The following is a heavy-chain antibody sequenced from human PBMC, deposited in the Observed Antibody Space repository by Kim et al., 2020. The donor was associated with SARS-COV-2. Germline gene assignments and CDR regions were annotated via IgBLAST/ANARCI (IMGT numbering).Heavy chain of an antibody. Sequence: ASVKVSCKASGYTFTGYYMHWVRQAPGQGLEWMGWINPNSGGTNYAQKFQGRVTMTRDTSISTAYMELSRLRSDDTAVYYCARLNDILTGYYKEYYYYGMDVWGQGTTVTVSS. CDR2: INPNSGGT. D-gene: IGHD3-9*01. CDR1: GYTFTGYY. CDR3: ARLNDILTGYYKEYYYYGMDV. V-gene: IGHV1-2*02. J-gene: IGHJ6*02.